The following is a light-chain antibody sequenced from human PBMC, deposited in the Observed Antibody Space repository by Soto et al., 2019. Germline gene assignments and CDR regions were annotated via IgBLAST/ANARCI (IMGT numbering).Light chain of an antibody. CDR2: ENN. J-gene: IGLJ2*01. Sequence: QSALTQPASVSGSPGQSITVSCTRTSSDVGSYNPVSWYQQHPGKAPKLMIYENNRRPSGVSGRFSASMSGNTASLTISGLQAEDEADYYCSSYGGTYSVIFGGGTKLTVL. V-gene: IGLV2-23*01. CDR1: SSDVGSYNP. CDR3: SSYGGTYSVI.